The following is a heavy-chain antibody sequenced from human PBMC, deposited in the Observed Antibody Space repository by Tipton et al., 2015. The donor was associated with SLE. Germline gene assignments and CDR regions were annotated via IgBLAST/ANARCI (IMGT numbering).Heavy chain of an antibody. V-gene: IGHV3-64D*08. CDR2: ISSNGGST. J-gene: IGHJ4*02. CDR1: GYTFTGYY. Sequence: VQLVQSGAEVKKPGASVKVSCKASGYTFTGYYMHWVRQAPGKGLEYVSAISSNGGSTYYADSVKGRFTISRDNSKNTLYLQMSSLRAEDTAVYYCAGIAARQNFDYWGQGTLVTVSS. D-gene: IGHD6-6*01. CDR3: AGIAARQNFDY.